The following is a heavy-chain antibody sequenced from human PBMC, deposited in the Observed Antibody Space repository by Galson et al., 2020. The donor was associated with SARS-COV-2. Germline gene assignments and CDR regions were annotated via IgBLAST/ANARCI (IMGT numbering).Heavy chain of an antibody. Sequence: GESLKISCKASGYIFASYDINWVRQAPGQGLEWMGWMNPNSGHTGFAQKFQGRVTMTRSTSITTAYLEMSGLRSEDTAVYFCAREMVRGVINYDYWGQGTLVTVSS. CDR2: MNPNSGHT. CDR3: AREMVRGVINYDY. V-gene: IGHV1-8*01. CDR1: GYIFASYD. D-gene: IGHD3-10*01. J-gene: IGHJ4*02.